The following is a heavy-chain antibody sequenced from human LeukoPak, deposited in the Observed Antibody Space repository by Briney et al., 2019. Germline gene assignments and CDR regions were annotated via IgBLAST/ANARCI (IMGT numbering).Heavy chain of an antibody. CDR3: AMDQEANYGVGFDP. CDR1: GDSVSSNSAA. J-gene: IGHJ5*02. V-gene: IGHV6-1*01. CDR2: TYYRSKWYN. D-gene: IGHD3-10*01. Sequence: SQTLSLTCAISGDSVSSNSAAWNWIRQSPSRGLEWLGRTYYRSKWYNDYAVSVKSRITINPDTSKNQFSLQLNSVTPEDTAVYYCAMDQEANYGVGFDPWGQGTLVTVSS.